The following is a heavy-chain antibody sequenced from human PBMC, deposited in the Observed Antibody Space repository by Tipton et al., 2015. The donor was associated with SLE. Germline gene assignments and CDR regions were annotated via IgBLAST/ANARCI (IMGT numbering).Heavy chain of an antibody. CDR1: GDSIRTGGYY. CDR2: IYASGSF. J-gene: IGHJ4*02. V-gene: IGHV4-61*09. Sequence: LRLSCTVSGDSIRTGGYYWSWVRQPAGKGLEWIGHIYASGSFNYNPSLKGRVAISVELSKNQFSLNLSSVTAADTAVYYCARDVASPGAHIDYWGQGTLVTVSS. CDR3: ARDVASPGAHIDY. D-gene: IGHD6-13*01.